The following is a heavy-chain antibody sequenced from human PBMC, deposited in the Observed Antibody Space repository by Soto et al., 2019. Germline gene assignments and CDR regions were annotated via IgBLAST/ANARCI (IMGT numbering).Heavy chain of an antibody. V-gene: IGHV3-33*06. CDR2: IWFDGSDK. CDR1: GFTFSTYG. CDR3: AKDPYITPLVVDI. D-gene: IGHD1-20*01. Sequence: GGSLRLSCAASGFTFSTYGMHWVRQAPGKGLEWVALIWFDGSDKYYTESVKGRFTISRDNSKNTLYLQMNSLRAEDTAVYYCAKDPYITPLVVDIWGQGTMVTVSS. J-gene: IGHJ3*02.